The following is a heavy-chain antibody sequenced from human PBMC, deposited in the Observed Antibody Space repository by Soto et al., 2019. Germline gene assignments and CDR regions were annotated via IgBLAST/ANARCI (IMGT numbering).Heavy chain of an antibody. Sequence: GASVKVSCKASGYTFTRCGFSWVRQAPGQGLEWMAWTSADNGDTNYAPKLQGRVTLTTDTSTGTAYMELRSLRSDDTAVYYCARDERGTCTSSSCYYFDYWGQGTLVTVSS. J-gene: IGHJ4*02. CDR2: TSADNGDT. CDR1: GYTFTRCG. CDR3: ARDERGTCTSSSCYYFDY. V-gene: IGHV1-18*04. D-gene: IGHD2-2*01.